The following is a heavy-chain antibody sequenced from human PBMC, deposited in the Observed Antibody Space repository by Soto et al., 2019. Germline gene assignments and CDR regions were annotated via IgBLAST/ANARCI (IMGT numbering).Heavy chain of an antibody. CDR1: GYSFTSYW. CDR3: ASPRGSSGWYYVY. J-gene: IGHJ4*02. D-gene: IGHD6-19*01. Sequence: PGESLKISCKGSGYSFTSYWISWVRQMPGKGLEWMGRIDPSDSYTNYSPSFQGHVTISADKSISTAYLQWSSLKASDTAMYYCASPRGSSGWYYVYWGQGTLVTVSS. CDR2: IDPSDSYT. V-gene: IGHV5-10-1*01.